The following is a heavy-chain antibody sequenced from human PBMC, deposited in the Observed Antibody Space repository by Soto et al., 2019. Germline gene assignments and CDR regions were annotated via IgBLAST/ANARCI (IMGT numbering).Heavy chain of an antibody. D-gene: IGHD1-26*01. Sequence: SETLSLTCTVSGGSISSGGYYWSWIRQPPGKGLEWIGYIYYSGSTNYNPSLKSRVTISVDTSKNQFSLKLSSVTAADTAVYYRARGPVIVGATTPFDSWGQGTLVTVSS. CDR2: IYYSGST. CDR3: ARGPVIVGATTPFDS. J-gene: IGHJ4*02. V-gene: IGHV4-61*08. CDR1: GGSISSGGYY.